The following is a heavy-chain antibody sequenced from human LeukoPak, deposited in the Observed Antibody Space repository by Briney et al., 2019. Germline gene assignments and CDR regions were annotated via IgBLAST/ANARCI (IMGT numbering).Heavy chain of an antibody. J-gene: IGHJ4*02. D-gene: IGHD4-17*01. Sequence: GGSLRLSCAASGFTFSDYYMGWIRQAPGKGLEWVSYISSSGSTIYYADSVKGRFTISRDNAKNSLYLQMNSLRAEDTAVYYCARASDYGDYDDYWGQGTLVTVSS. V-gene: IGHV3-11*04. CDR3: ARASDYGDYDDY. CDR2: ISSSGSTI. CDR1: GFTFSDYY.